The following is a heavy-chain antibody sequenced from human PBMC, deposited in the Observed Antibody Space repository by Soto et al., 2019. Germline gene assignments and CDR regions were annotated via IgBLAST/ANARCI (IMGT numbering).Heavy chain of an antibody. Sequence: AGGSLRLSCAASGFTFDDYAMHWVRQAPGKGLEWVSGISWNSGSIGYADSVKGRFTISRDNAKNSLYLQMNSLRAEDTALYYCAKSVFGYYPFDYWGQGTLVTLSS. J-gene: IGHJ4*02. CDR1: GFTFDDYA. V-gene: IGHV3-9*01. D-gene: IGHD3-22*01. CDR3: AKSVFGYYPFDY. CDR2: ISWNSGSI.